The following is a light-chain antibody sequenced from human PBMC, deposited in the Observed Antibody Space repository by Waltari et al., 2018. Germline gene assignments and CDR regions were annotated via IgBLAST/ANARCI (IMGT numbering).Light chain of an antibody. V-gene: IGKV3-20*01. CDR2: DES. J-gene: IGKJ1*01. CDR1: QSISRF. Sequence: DIFLTQSPGTLSLSPGEGATLSCRASQSISRFLAWYQQKPGQAPMLLIYDESTRATGIPDRFSGSGSGTDFSLTISRLEPEDFAVYYCQKYGTLPATFGQGTKVEIK. CDR3: QKYGTLPAT.